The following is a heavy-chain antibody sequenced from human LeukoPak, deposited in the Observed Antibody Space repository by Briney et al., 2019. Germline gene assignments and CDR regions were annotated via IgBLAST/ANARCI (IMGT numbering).Heavy chain of an antibody. D-gene: IGHD6-19*01. CDR3: IYGSGWAFDY. CDR2: IRSKANSYAT. Sequence: GGSLRLSCAASGFTFSSYGMHWVRQASGKGLEWVGRIRSKANSYATAYAASVKGRFTISRDDSKNTAYLQRNSLKTEDTAVYYCIYGSGWAFDYWGQGTLVTVSS. V-gene: IGHV3-73*01. CDR1: GFTFSSYG. J-gene: IGHJ4*02.